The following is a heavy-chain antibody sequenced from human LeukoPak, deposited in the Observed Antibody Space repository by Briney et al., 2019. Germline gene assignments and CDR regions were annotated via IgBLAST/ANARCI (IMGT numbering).Heavy chain of an antibody. D-gene: IGHD5-18*01. CDR1: GGSISSGSYY. Sequence: PSETLSLTCTVSGGSISSGSYYWSWIRQPAGKGLEWIGRIYTSGSINNNPSLKSRVTISVDMSKNQFSLKLSSVTAADTAVYYCARSGYSYGWSDHYYYYMDVWGKGTTVTISS. CDR2: IYTSGSI. V-gene: IGHV4-61*02. J-gene: IGHJ6*03. CDR3: ARSGYSYGWSDHYYYYMDV.